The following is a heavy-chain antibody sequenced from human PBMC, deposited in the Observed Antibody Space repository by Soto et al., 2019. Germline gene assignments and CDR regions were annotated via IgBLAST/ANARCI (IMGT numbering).Heavy chain of an antibody. V-gene: IGHV4-31*03. J-gene: IGHJ5*02. CDR2: ISYSGIT. CDR1: GGSISSVGYY. CDR3: AREVGDLGTQFDP. D-gene: IGHD1-26*01. Sequence: QVQLQESGPGLVKPSQTLSLTCTVSGGSISSVGYYWNWIRQHPGKALEWVGYISYSGITHHNPSLRSRIFISVDTSRKQFSQKLRSVTAADRAVYYCAREVGDLGTQFDPWGQGTLVTVSS.